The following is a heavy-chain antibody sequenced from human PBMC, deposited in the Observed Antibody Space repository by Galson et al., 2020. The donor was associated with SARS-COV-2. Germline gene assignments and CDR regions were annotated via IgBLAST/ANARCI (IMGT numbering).Heavy chain of an antibody. J-gene: IGHJ4*02. V-gene: IGHV3-30*18. CDR1: GFTFSSYG. Sequence: GESLKISFAASGFTFSSYGMHWVRQAPGKGLEWVAVISYDGSNKYYADSVKGRFTISRDNSKNTLYLQMNSLRAEDTAVYYCAKDGGDGYSIVPHYFDYWGQGTLVTVSS. CDR2: ISYDGSNK. D-gene: IGHD3-16*01. CDR3: AKDGGDGYSIVPHYFDY.